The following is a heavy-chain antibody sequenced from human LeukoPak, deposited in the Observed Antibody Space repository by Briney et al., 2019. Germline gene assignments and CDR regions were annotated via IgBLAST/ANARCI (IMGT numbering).Heavy chain of an antibody. Sequence: GGSLRLSCAASGFSFSSYPMNWVRQAPGKGLEWVSTIGATVGGTYYADSVKGRFTISRDNSKNTLYLQMNSLRAEDTAVYYCAKDPTIYDILTGFDYWGQGTLVTVSS. CDR1: GFSFSSYP. V-gene: IGHV3-23*01. CDR2: IGATVGGT. CDR3: AKDPTIYDILTGFDY. D-gene: IGHD3-9*01. J-gene: IGHJ4*02.